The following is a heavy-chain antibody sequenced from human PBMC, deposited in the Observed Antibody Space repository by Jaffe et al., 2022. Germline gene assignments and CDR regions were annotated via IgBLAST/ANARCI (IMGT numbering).Heavy chain of an antibody. CDR2: IYHSGST. J-gene: IGHJ5*02. D-gene: IGHD2-2*01. V-gene: IGHV4-4*02. Sequence: QVQLQESGPGLVKPSGTLSLTCAVSGGSISSSNWWSWIRQPPGKGLEWIGEIYHSGSTNYNPSLKSRVTISVDKSKNQFSLKLSSVTAADTAVYYCASRAFGASLEAQKIVVVPAAIRWWFDPWGQGTLVTVSS. CDR3: ASRAFGASLEAQKIVVVPAAIRWWFDP. CDR1: GGSISSSNW.